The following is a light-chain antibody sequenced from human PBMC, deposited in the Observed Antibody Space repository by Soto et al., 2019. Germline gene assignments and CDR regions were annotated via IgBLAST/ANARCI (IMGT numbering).Light chain of an antibody. CDR3: SSYASTTAYL. V-gene: IGLV2-14*01. CDR1: SSDVGGYNH. J-gene: IGLJ1*01. Sequence: QSALAQPASVSGSPGQWITIPCTGTSSDVGGYNHVSWYQLHPGKAPKLIIYEVSNRPSGVSNRFSGSKSGNTASLTISGLQAEDEADYYCSSYASTTAYLFGTGTKVNVL. CDR2: EVS.